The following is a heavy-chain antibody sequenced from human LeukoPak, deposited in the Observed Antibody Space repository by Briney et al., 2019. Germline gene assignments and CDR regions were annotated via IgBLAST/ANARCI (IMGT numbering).Heavy chain of an antibody. CDR3: ARWFRSSSSYLYCFDP. Sequence: PSETLSLTCTVSGGSMSNNYWSWLRQSPGKGLEWIGYIYSSGSTKYNPSLKSRVTISIDTSKNQFSLKLSSVTAADTAVYYCARWFRSSSSYLYCFDPWGQGTLVTVSS. V-gene: IGHV4-4*08. D-gene: IGHD6-6*01. CDR1: GGSMSNNY. CDR2: IYSSGST. J-gene: IGHJ5*02.